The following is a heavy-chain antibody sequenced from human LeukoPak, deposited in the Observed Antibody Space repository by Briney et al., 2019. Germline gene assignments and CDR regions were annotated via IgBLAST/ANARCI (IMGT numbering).Heavy chain of an antibody. CDR1: GFTFSNYE. CDR3: ARDLLLWFGELSGDSDY. Sequence: GGSLRLSCAASGFTFSNYEMNWVRQAPGKGLEWVAVIWYDGSHKYYADSVKGRFTISRDNSKNTLHLQMNSLRAEDTAVYYCARDLLLWFGELSGDSDYWGQGTLVTVSS. D-gene: IGHD3-10*01. CDR2: IWYDGSHK. V-gene: IGHV3-33*08. J-gene: IGHJ4*02.